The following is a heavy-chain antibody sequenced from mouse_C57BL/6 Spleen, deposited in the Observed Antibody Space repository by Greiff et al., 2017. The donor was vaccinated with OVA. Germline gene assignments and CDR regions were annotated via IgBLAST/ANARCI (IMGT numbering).Heavy chain of an antibody. V-gene: IGHV5-9-1*02. CDR3: TRDPFYGSYFDV. CDR1: GFTFSSYA. CDR2: ISSGGDYI. J-gene: IGHJ1*03. D-gene: IGHD1-1*01. Sequence: EVQGVESGEGLVKPGGSLKLSCAASGFTFSSYAMSWVRQTPEKRLEWVAYISSGGDYIYYADTVKGRFTISRDNARNTLYLQMSSLKSEDTAMYYCTRDPFYGSYFDVWGTGTTVTVSS.